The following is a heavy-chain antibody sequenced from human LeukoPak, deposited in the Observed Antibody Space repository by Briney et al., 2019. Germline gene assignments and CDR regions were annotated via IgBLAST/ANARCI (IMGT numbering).Heavy chain of an antibody. CDR3: ATPGIAVAGKFGAFDI. D-gene: IGHD6-19*01. Sequence: SETLSLTCTVSGGSISSYYWSWIRQPPGKGLEWIGYIYYSGSTNYNPSLKSRVTISVDTSKNQFSLKLSSVTAADTAVYYCATPGIAVAGKFGAFDIWGQGTMVTVSS. J-gene: IGHJ3*02. V-gene: IGHV4-59*08. CDR1: GGSISSYY. CDR2: IYYSGST.